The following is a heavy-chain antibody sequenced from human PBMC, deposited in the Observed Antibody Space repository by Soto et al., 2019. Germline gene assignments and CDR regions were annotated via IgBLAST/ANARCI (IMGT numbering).Heavy chain of an antibody. J-gene: IGHJ6*02. V-gene: IGHV3-74*01. CDR2: INSDGSST. Sequence: EVQLVESGGGLVQPGGSLRLSCAASGFTFSSYWMHWVRQAPGKGLVWVSRINSDGSSTSYADSVKGRFTISRDNAKNTLHLQMNSLRAEDTAVYYCARGVLAYCGGDCRSYGMDVWGQGTTVTVSS. D-gene: IGHD2-21*02. CDR3: ARGVLAYCGGDCRSYGMDV. CDR1: GFTFSSYW.